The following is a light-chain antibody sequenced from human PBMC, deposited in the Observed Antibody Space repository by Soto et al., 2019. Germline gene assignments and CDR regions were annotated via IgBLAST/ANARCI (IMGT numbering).Light chain of an antibody. Sequence: EIVLTQAPATLSSSPSVRAPISLVTSQSVSSRALAWYPQQPGQAPRLLIYGAYSRATAITDRSSGSGSGTDFTLTISRLEPEDFAVYYCQQYSSSPLTFGGGTKVDIK. V-gene: IGKV3-20*01. CDR1: QSVSSRA. CDR3: QQYSSSPLT. CDR2: GAY. J-gene: IGKJ4*01.